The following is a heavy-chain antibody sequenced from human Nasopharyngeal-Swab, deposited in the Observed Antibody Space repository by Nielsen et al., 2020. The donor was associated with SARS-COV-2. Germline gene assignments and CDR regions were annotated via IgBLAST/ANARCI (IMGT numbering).Heavy chain of an antibody. Sequence: GGSLRLSCAASGFTFSRYAMHWVRQAPGKGLEWVAVISYDGSNKYYADSVKGRFTISRDNSKNTLYLQMNSLRADDTAVYYCARGSIAVAGTIHFDYWGQGTLVTVSS. J-gene: IGHJ4*02. V-gene: IGHV3-30-3*01. CDR1: GFTFSRYA. CDR3: ARGSIAVAGTIHFDY. CDR2: ISYDGSNK. D-gene: IGHD6-19*01.